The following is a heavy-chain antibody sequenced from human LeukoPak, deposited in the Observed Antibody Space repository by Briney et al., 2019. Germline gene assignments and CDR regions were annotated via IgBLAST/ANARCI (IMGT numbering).Heavy chain of an antibody. V-gene: IGHV3-53*01. J-gene: IGHJ3*02. CDR2: IYSGGST. Sequence: GGSLRLSCAASGFTVSSNYMSWVRQAPGKGLEWVSVIYSGGSTYYADSVKGRFTISRDNSKNTLYLQMNSLRAEDTAVYYCAKDLRYGDSSDAFDIWGQGTMVTVSS. CDR1: GFTVSSNY. D-gene: IGHD4-17*01. CDR3: AKDLRYGDSSDAFDI.